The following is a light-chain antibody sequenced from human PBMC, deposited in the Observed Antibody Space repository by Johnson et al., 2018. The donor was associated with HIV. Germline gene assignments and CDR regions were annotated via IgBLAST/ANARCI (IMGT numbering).Light chain of an antibody. V-gene: IGLV1-51*01. CDR1: SSNIGNNY. CDR3: ATWDSSLSAYV. Sequence: QSVLTQPPSVSAAPGQTVTIPCSGNSSNIGNNYVSWYQHLPGTAPKLLIYDNDKRPSGIPDRFSGSKSGTSATLGITGLQTGDEADYYCATWDSSLSAYVFGTGTKVTVL. CDR2: DND. J-gene: IGLJ1*01.